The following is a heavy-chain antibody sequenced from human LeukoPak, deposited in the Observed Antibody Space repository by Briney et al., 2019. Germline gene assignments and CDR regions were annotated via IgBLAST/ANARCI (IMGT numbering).Heavy chain of an antibody. CDR3: ARVGHYYDSSGYLGLDY. J-gene: IGHJ4*02. V-gene: IGHV4-34*01. Sequence: SETLSLTCAVYGGSFSGYYWSWIRQPPGKGLEWIGEINHSGSTNYNPSLKSRVTISVDTSKNQFSLKLSSVTAADTVVYYCARVGHYYDSSGYLGLDYWGQGTLVTVSS. CDR1: GGSFSGYY. D-gene: IGHD3-22*01. CDR2: INHSGST.